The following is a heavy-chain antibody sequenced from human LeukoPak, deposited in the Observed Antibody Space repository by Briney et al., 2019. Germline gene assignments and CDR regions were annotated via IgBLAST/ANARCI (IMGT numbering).Heavy chain of an antibody. J-gene: IGHJ4*02. CDR1: GYTFTSYD. D-gene: IGHD3-3*01. CDR2: MNPNSGNT. CDR3: ARAPTRLTIFGVVISLDY. Sequence: ASVKVSCKASGYTFTSYDINWVRQATGQGREWMGWMNPNSGNTGYAQKFQGRVTMTRNTSISTAYMELSSLRSEDTAVYYCARAPTRLTIFGVVISLDYWGQGTLVTVSS. V-gene: IGHV1-8*01.